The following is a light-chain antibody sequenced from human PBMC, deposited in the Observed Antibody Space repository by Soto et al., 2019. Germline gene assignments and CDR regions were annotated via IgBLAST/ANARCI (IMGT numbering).Light chain of an antibody. J-gene: IGKJ1*01. CDR1: QSVSSSF. Sequence: EIVLTQSPGTLSLSPGERATLSCRASQSVSSSFLAWYQQKPGQAPRLLIYGASSRATGIPDRLSGSGSGTDFTLTISRLEPKDFAVYYCQQYDNSPWTFSHGTKVEIK. CDR3: QQYDNSPWT. V-gene: IGKV3-20*01. CDR2: GAS.